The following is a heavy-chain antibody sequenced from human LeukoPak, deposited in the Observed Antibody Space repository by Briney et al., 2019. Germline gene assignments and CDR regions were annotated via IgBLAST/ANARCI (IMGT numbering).Heavy chain of an antibody. CDR1: GFSFTSYW. V-gene: IGHV3-74*01. CDR2: INSDGSST. Sequence: QAGGSLRLSCAASGFSFTSYWMHWVRQAPGKGLVWVSRINSDGSSTTYADSVKGRFTISRDNAKNTLYLQMNTLRGEDTAIYYCARESAIVLVPFDSWGQGTLVTVSS. CDR3: ARESAIVLVPFDS. J-gene: IGHJ4*02. D-gene: IGHD2/OR15-2a*01.